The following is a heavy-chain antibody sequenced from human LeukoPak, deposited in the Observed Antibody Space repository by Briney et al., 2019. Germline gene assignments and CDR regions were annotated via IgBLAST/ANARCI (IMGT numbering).Heavy chain of an antibody. J-gene: IGHJ3*02. Sequence: SSVKVSCKASGGTFISYAISWVRQAPGQGLEWVGRIIPIFGTANYAQKFQGRVTITTDESTSTAYMELSSLRSEDTAVYYCAREPDLGAAADIWGQGTMVTVSS. V-gene: IGHV1-69*05. D-gene: IGHD2-15*01. CDR2: IIPIFGTA. CDR3: AREPDLGAAADI. CDR1: GGTFISYA.